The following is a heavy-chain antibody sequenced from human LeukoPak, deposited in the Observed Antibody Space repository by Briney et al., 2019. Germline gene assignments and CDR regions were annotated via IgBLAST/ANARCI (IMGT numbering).Heavy chain of an antibody. V-gene: IGHV1-46*01. D-gene: IGHD1-1*01. CDR2: INPSGGST. CDR1: GYTFTSYY. CDR3: ARGSGTTGTFSDFDY. J-gene: IGHJ4*02. Sequence: ASVKVSCKASGYTFTSYYMHWVRQAPGQGLEWMGIINPSGGSTSYAQKFQGWVTMTRDTSISTAYMELSRLRSDDTAVYYCARGSGTTGTFSDFDYWGQGTLVTVSS.